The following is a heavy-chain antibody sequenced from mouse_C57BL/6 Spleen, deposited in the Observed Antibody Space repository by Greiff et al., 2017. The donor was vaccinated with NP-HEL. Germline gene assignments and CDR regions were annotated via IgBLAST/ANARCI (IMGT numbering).Heavy chain of an antibody. V-gene: IGHV1-42*01. D-gene: IGHD2-5*01. CDR3: ARNVIVRYFDV. CDR2: INPSTGGT. CDR1: GYSFTGYY. Sequence: VQLQQSGPELVKPGASVKISCKASGYSFTGYYMNWVKQSPEKSLEWIGEINPSTGGTTYNQKFKAKATLTVDKSSSTAYMQLKSLTSEDSAVYYCARNVIVRYFDVWGTGTTVTVSS. J-gene: IGHJ1*03.